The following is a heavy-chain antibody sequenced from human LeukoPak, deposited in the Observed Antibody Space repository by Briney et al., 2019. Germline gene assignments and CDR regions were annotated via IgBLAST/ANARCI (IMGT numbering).Heavy chain of an antibody. D-gene: IGHD6-19*01. Sequence: GGSLRLSCVASGFTFSTYWMHWVRQAPGRGLVLVSRISYDGSSTNYADSVKGRFSISRDNAKNTVYLQMNSLRAEDTAGYYCAREAAVAGIYFDSWGQGTLVTVSS. V-gene: IGHV3-74*01. J-gene: IGHJ4*02. CDR3: AREAAVAGIYFDS. CDR2: ISYDGSST. CDR1: GFTFSTYW.